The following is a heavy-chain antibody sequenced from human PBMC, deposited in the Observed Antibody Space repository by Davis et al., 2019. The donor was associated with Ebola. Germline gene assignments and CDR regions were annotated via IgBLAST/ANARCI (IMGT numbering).Heavy chain of an antibody. V-gene: IGHV3-15*01. Sequence: GESLKISCAASGFTFSNAWMSWVRQAPGKGLEWVGRIKSKTDGGTTDYAAPVKGRFTISRDDSKNTLYLQTNSLKSEDTAVYYCTTAQRDSSSWLDYWGQGTLVTVSS. CDR2: IKSKTDGGTT. D-gene: IGHD6-13*01. CDR3: TTAQRDSSSWLDY. J-gene: IGHJ4*02. CDR1: GFTFSNAW.